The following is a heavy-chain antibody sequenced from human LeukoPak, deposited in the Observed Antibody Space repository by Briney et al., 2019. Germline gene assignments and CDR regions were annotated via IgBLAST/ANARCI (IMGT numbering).Heavy chain of an antibody. V-gene: IGHV4-59*01. CDR2: IYYSGTT. D-gene: IGHD5-24*01. J-gene: IGHJ4*02. CDR1: GGSITSYY. CDR3: ARVRRDGYNSPDY. Sequence: SETLSLTYTVSGGSITSYYWSWIRQPPGKGLECIGYIYYSGTTYYNPSLKSRVTISVDTSKNQFSLKLSSVTAADTAVYYCARVRRDGYNSPDYWGQGTLVTVSS.